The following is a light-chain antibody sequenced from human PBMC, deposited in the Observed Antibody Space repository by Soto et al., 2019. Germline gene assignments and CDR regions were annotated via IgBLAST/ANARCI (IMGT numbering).Light chain of an antibody. CDR2: LNSDGSH. CDR3: QTWGTGIVV. V-gene: IGLV4-69*01. Sequence: QLVLTQSPSASASLGASVKLTCTLSSGHSSYAIAWHQQQTEKGPRYLMKLNSDGSHNKGDGIPDRISGSSSGAERYLTISSLRSEDEADYYCQTWGTGIVVFGAGTKLTVL. CDR1: SGHSSYA. J-gene: IGLJ3*02.